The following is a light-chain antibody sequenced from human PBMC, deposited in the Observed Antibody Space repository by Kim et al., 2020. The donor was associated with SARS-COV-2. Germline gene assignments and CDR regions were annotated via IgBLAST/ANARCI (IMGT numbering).Light chain of an antibody. V-gene: IGLV2-14*01. J-gene: IGLJ3*02. Sequence: QSALTQPASVSGSPGQSITISCTGTSSDVGAYKYVAWYQQHPGKAPKLMIYDVSKRPSGVSNRFSGSKSGNTASLTISGLQAEDEADYYCSTHSNSSPWGLGGGTQLTVL. CDR2: DVS. CDR3: STHSNSSPWG. CDR1: SSDVGAYKY.